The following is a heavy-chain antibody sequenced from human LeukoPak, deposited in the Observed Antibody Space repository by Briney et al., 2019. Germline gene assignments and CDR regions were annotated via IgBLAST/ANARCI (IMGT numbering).Heavy chain of an antibody. J-gene: IGHJ5*02. CDR2: INHSGST. D-gene: IGHD2-2*01. V-gene: IGHV4-34*01. CDR3: ARRPLGYCSSTSCAGRYWFDP. Sequence: PSETLSLTCAVYGGSFSGYYWSWIRQPPGKGLEWIGEINHSGSTNYNPSLKSRVTISVDTSKNQFSLKLSSVTAADTAVYYCARRPLGYCSSTSCAGRYWFDPWGQGTLVTVSP. CDR1: GGSFSGYY.